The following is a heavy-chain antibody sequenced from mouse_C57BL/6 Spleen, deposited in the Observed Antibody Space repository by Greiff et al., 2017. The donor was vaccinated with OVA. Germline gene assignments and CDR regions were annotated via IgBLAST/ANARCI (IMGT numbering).Heavy chain of an antibody. D-gene: IGHD1-1*01. CDR2: IYPGDGDT. CDR1: GYAFSSSW. Sequence: QVQLQQSGPELVKPGASVKISCKASGYAFSSSWMNWVKQRPGQGLEWIGRIYPGDGDTNYNGKFKGKATLTADKSSSTAYMQLSSLTSEDSAVYFCARILYYYGSSYDYYAMDYWGQGTSVTVSS. CDR3: ARILYYYGSSYDYYAMDY. J-gene: IGHJ4*01. V-gene: IGHV1-82*01.